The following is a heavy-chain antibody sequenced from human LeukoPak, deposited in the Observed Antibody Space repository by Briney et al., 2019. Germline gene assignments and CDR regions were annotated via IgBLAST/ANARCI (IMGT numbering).Heavy chain of an antibody. CDR1: GGSISSYY. CDR2: IYYSGST. V-gene: IGHV4-59*01. D-gene: IGHD3-3*02. Sequence: SETLSLTCTVSGGSISSYYWSWIRQPPGKGLEWIGYIYYSGSTNYNPSLKSRVTISVDTSKNQFSLKPSSVTAADTAVYYCARGISFFDYWGQGTLVTVSS. J-gene: IGHJ4*02. CDR3: ARGISFFDY.